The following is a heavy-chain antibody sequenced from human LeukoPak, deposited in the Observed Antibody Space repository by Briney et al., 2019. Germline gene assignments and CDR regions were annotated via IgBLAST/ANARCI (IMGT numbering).Heavy chain of an antibody. CDR2: IYYSGST. D-gene: IGHD3-22*01. J-gene: IGHJ4*02. CDR3: ARDPGYYSSFDY. CDR1: GGSISSYY. V-gene: IGHV4-59*12. Sequence: PSETLPLTCTVSGGSISSYYWSWIRQPPGKGLEWIGYIYYSGSTNYNPSLKSRVTISVDTSKNQFSLKLSSVTAADTAVYYCARDPGYYSSFDYWGQGTLVTVSS.